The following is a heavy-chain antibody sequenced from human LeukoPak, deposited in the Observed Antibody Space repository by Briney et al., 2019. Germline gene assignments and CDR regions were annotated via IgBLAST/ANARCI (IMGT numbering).Heavy chain of an antibody. CDR3: ARDLLSSSGSYRVSVYFDY. CDR1: GYTFTSYY. Sequence: ASVKVSCKASGYTFTSYYMHWVRQAPGQGLEWMGIINPSGGSTSYAQKFQGRVTMTRDTSTSTVFMELSSLSSDGTAVYYCARDLLSSSGSYRVSVYFDYWAQGTLVTVSS. J-gene: IGHJ4*02. V-gene: IGHV1-46*03. CDR2: INPSGGST. D-gene: IGHD1-26*01.